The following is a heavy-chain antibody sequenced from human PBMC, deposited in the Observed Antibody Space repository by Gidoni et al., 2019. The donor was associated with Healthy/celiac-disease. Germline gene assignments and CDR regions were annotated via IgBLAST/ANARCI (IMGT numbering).Heavy chain of an antibody. CDR3: ARARGVGATLYLGY. D-gene: IGHD1-26*01. J-gene: IGHJ4*02. CDR2: INAGNGNT. CDR1: GYTFTSYA. V-gene: IGHV1-3*01. Sequence: QVQLVQSGAEVKKPGASVKVSCKASGYTFTSYAMHWVRQAPGQRLEWMGWINAGNGNTKYSQKFQGRVTITRDTSASTAYMELSSLRSEDTAVYYCARARGVGATLYLGYWGQGTLVTVSS.